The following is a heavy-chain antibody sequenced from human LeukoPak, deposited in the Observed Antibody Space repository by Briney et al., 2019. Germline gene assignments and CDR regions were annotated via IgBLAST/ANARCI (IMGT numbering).Heavy chain of an antibody. Sequence: PGGSLRLSCAASGFTFSSYAMSWVRQAPGKGLEWVSAISSSGGSTYYADSVKGRFTISRDNSKNTPYLQMNSLRAEDTAVYYCAKSGGQLWFSSFDYWGQGTLVTVSS. CDR3: AKSGGQLWFSSFDY. J-gene: IGHJ4*02. CDR2: ISSSGGST. CDR1: GFTFSSYA. V-gene: IGHV3-23*01. D-gene: IGHD5-18*01.